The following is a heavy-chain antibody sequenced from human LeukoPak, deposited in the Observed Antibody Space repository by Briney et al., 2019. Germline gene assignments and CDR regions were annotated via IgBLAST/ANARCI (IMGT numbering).Heavy chain of an antibody. CDR2: IKHSGST. J-gene: IGHJ4*02. CDR3: ARVFSGYVL. D-gene: IGHD5-12*01. Sequence: SETLSLTCTVSGCSISSSSYYWRWIRQPPGKGLEWIGEIKHSGSTNYNPSLNSRVTISVDTSKNQFSLKLSSVTAADTAVYYCARVFSGYVLWGQGTLVTVSS. CDR1: GCSISSSSYY. V-gene: IGHV4-39*07.